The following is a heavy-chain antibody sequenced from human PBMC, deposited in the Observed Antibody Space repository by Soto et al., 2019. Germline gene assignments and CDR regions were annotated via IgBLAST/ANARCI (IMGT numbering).Heavy chain of an antibody. CDR2: LSAYNSNT. V-gene: IGHV1-18*01. CDR3: ARGGTQIDY. CDR1: GYTFTNFG. Sequence: QVQLVQSGAEVKKPVASVKVSCKGSGYTFTNFGISWVRQAPGQELEWMGWLSAYNSNTNYAQNYQGRVTMTTATSTSTDYMELRRLRSDATAVYYCARGGTQIDYWGQGTLVNVSS. D-gene: IGHD3-16*01. J-gene: IGHJ4*02.